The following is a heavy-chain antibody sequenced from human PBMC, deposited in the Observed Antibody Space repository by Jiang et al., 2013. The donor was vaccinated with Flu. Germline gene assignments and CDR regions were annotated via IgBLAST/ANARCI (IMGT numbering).Heavy chain of an antibody. D-gene: IGHD6-13*01. V-gene: IGHV4-38-2*02. J-gene: IGHJ3*02. CDR1: GYSISNYSLSSGYY. CDR3: ARNSSKSPGTFDI. Sequence: KPSETLSLTCTVSGYSISNYSLSSGYYWGWIRQPPGKGLEWIGSVYSSGSTYYNPSLKSRITILVDTSKNQFSLKLRSVTAADTAVYYCARNSSKSPGTFDIWGQGTLVSVSS. CDR2: VYSSGST.